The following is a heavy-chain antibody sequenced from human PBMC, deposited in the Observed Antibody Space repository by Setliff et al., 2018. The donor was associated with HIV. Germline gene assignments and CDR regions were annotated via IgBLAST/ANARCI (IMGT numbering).Heavy chain of an antibody. V-gene: IGHV4-4*07. Sequence: SETLSLTCTVSGGSISSYYWSWIRQSPGKGLEWIGSIYSTGRTYYNPSHKSRLTPSVDAAKNRFSLKLSSVTAADTAVYYCARPGGGVGAYMDVWGKGTTVTVSS. J-gene: IGHJ6*03. D-gene: IGHD1-26*01. CDR3: ARPGGGVGAYMDV. CDR2: IYSTGRT. CDR1: GGSISSYY.